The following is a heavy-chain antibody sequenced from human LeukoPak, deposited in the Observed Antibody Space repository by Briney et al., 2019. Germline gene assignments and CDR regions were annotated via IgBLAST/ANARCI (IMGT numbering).Heavy chain of an antibody. V-gene: IGHV1-69*13. CDR1: GDTFSSYA. D-gene: IGHD2-15*01. CDR3: ATGQVGNHIVVVVADY. J-gene: IGHJ4*02. CDR2: IIPIFGTA. Sequence: SVKVSCKASGDTFSSYAISWVRQAPGQGLEWMGGIIPIFGTANYAQKFQGRVTITADESTSTAYMELSSLRSEDTAVYYCATGQVGNHIVVVVADYWGQGTLVTVSS.